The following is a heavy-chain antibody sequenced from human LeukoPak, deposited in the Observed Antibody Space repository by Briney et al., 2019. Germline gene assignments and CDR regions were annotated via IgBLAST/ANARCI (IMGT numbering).Heavy chain of an antibody. D-gene: IGHD6-6*01. CDR2: ISWNSGSI. CDR3: AKDSLEYSSSSPFDY. Sequence: PGRSLRLSCAASGFTFDDYAMHWVRQALGKGLEWVSGISWNSGSIGYADSVKGRFTISRDNAKNSLYLQMNSLRAEDTALYYCAKDSLEYSSSSPFDYWGQGTLVTVSS. J-gene: IGHJ4*02. V-gene: IGHV3-9*01. CDR1: GFTFDDYA.